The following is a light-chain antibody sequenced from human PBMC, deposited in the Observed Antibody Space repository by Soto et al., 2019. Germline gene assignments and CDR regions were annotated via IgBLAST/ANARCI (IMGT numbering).Light chain of an antibody. V-gene: IGKV3-20*01. CDR1: QRVSSNY. CDR3: QQSYSTPRT. Sequence: IALTQSPGTLSLSPGERATLSCRASQRVSSNYVAWYQHKPGQAPRLLIHGASIRATGIPDRFSGSGSGTDVTLTISTLQPEDFATYYCQQSYSTPRTFGGGTKGEVK. CDR2: GAS. J-gene: IGKJ4*01.